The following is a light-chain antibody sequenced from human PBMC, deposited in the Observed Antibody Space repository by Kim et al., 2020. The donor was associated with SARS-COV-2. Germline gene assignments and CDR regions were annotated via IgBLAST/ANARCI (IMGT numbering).Light chain of an antibody. J-gene: IGKJ4*01. CDR1: QDIISW. V-gene: IGKV1D-12*01. CDR3: QQTHSFPLT. Sequence: ASLGDRVTITCRASQDIISWLAWYQHKPGKAPQVLIYEASNLQSGVPSRLSGSGSGTDFTLTTNSLQPEDFATYYCQQTHSFPLTFGGGTKLEI. CDR2: EAS.